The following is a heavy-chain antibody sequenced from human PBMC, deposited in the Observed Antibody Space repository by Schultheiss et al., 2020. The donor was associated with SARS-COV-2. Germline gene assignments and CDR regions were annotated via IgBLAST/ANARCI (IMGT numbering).Heavy chain of an antibody. Sequence: GGSLRLSCAASGFTFRRNSMNWVRQAAGKGLEWVSYISSTSSTIYYADSVKGRFSMSRDNVKNALYLQLNSLRAEDTAVYYCARDQYSSGWTWGQGTLVTVSS. D-gene: IGHD6-19*01. J-gene: IGHJ5*02. CDR1: GFTFRRNS. V-gene: IGHV3-48*04. CDR2: ISSTSSTI. CDR3: ARDQYSSGWT.